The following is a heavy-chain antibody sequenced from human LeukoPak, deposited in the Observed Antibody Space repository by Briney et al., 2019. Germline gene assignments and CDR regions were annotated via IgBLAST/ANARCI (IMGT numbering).Heavy chain of an antibody. D-gene: IGHD4-17*01. J-gene: IGHJ4*02. V-gene: IGHV4-30-2*01. CDR2: IYHSGST. Sequence: SETLSLTCTVSGGSISSGGYYWSWIRQPPGKGLEWIGYIYHSGSTYYNPSLKSRVTISVDRSKNQFSLKLSSVTAADTAVYYCARHNRGVYGDYVGYWGQGTLVTVSS. CDR1: GGSISSGGYY. CDR3: ARHNRGVYGDYVGY.